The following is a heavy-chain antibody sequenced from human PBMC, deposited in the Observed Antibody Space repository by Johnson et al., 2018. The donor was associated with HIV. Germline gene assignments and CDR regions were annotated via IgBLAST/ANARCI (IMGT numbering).Heavy chain of an antibody. D-gene: IGHD3-10*01. J-gene: IGHJ3*02. Sequence: QVQLVESGGGVVQPGGSLRLSCAASGFTFSSYGMHWVRQAPGKGLEWVAFIRYDGSNKYYADSVTGRFTISRDNSKNTLYLQMNSLRAEDTAVYYCAKEQWFGELFSAFDIWGQGTMVTVSS. CDR2: IRYDGSNK. CDR3: AKEQWFGELFSAFDI. V-gene: IGHV3-30*02. CDR1: GFTFSSYG.